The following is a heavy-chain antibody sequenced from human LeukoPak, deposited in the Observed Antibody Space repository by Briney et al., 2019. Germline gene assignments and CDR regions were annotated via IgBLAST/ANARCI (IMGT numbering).Heavy chain of an antibody. J-gene: IGHJ3*02. V-gene: IGHV1-46*01. CDR3: ARASTMIVVVDDAFDI. CDR1: GDTLTSYY. Sequence: ASVKVSCKASGDTLTSYYMHWVRQAPGQGLEWMGIINPSGGSTSYAQKFQGRVTMTRDTSTSTVYMELSSLRSEDTAVYYCARASTMIVVVDDAFDIWGQGTMVTVSS. D-gene: IGHD3-22*01. CDR2: INPSGGST.